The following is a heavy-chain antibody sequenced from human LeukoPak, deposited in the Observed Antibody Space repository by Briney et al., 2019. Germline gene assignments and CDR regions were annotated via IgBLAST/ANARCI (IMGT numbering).Heavy chain of an antibody. Sequence: ASVKVSCKASGYTFTDYYIHWVRQAPGQGLEWMGWVSPSSGSTLYAQEFQGRVTLTRDTSISTAYMELSSLRSDDTAVYFCAIRRRSGWPFDFWGQGSLVTVSS. CDR3: AIRRRSGWPFDF. J-gene: IGHJ4*02. CDR2: VSPSSGST. D-gene: IGHD6-19*01. CDR1: GYTFTDYY. V-gene: IGHV1-2*02.